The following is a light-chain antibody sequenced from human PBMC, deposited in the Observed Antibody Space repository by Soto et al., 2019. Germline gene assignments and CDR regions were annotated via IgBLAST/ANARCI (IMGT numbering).Light chain of an antibody. Sequence: EILITQSPATLSVSPLETATISFMSSQNIDKRLAWYQQKSGQAPRLLIYGASTRATNVSARFSGSGSGTEFTLTISSLQSEDFALYYCQQYNHWPPITFGPGTRLEIK. CDR2: GAS. J-gene: IGKJ5*01. CDR1: QNIDKR. V-gene: IGKV3-15*01. CDR3: QQYNHWPPIT.